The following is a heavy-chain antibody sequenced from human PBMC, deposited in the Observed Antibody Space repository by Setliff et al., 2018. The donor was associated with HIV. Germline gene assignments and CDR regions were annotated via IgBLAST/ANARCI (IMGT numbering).Heavy chain of an antibody. CDR1: GDSISSHY. D-gene: IGHD3-10*01. V-gene: IGHV4-59*11. J-gene: IGHJ6*02. CDR3: ARARFGETYGDYYYYGMDV. Sequence: SETLSLTCTVSGDSISSHYWSWFRQAPGKGLEWIGTMYFSGNSRNSPSLKSRVTISVDTSKNQLSLNLTSVTAADPAVYYCARARFGETYGDYYYYGMDVWGQGTTVTVSS. CDR2: MYFSGNS.